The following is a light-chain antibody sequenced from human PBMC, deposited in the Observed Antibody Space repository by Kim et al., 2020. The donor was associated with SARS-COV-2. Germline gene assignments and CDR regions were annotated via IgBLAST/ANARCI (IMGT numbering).Light chain of an antibody. CDR3: QQYNNWFSIT. V-gene: IGKV3-15*01. CDR1: QSIHTN. Sequence: SPGERATLSCRASQSIHTNLVWYQQKPGQAPRSLIYDASTRATGVPPRFSGSGFGTEFTLTISSLQSEDSAIYYCQQYNNWFSITFGQGTRLEIK. J-gene: IGKJ5*01. CDR2: DAS.